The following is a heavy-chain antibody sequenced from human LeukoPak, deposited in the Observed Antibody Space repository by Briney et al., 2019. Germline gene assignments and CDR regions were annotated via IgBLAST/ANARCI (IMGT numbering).Heavy chain of an antibody. V-gene: IGHV4-61*02. D-gene: IGHD4-17*01. CDR3: ARGDYFDY. J-gene: IGHJ4*02. Sequence: PSETLSLTCTVSGGSISSGSYYWSWIRQPAGKGLEWIGRIYTSGTTNYNPSLKSRVTVSVDTSKKQLSLKLTSVTAADTAVYYCARGDYFDYWGQGTLVTVSS. CDR2: IYTSGTT. CDR1: GGSISSGSYY.